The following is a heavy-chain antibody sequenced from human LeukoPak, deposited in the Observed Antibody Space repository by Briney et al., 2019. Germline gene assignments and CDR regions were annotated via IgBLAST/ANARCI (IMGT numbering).Heavy chain of an antibody. CDR3: ARESQITIFGVVIPTAAFDI. CDR2: IKQDGSEK. J-gene: IGHJ3*02. CDR1: GFTFSSYW. Sequence: PGGSLRLSCAASGFTFSSYWMSWVRQAPGKGLEGVANIKQDGSEKYYVDSVKGRFTISRDNAKNSLYLQMNSLRAEDTAVYYCARESQITIFGVVIPTAAFDIWGQGTMVTVSS. D-gene: IGHD3-3*01. V-gene: IGHV3-7*01.